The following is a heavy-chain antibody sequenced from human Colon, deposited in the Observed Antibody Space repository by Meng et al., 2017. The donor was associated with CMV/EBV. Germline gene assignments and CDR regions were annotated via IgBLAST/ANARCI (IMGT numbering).Heavy chain of an antibody. CDR3: ARVPGGTTGWFDP. J-gene: IGHJ5*02. CDR2: ISSSGSTT. Sequence: GGSLRLSCAASGFIFSDYPMNWIRQAPGKGLEWISYISSSGSTTYSADSVKGRFTISRDNAKNSLYLQMNSLRAEDTAVYFCARVPGGTTGWFDPWGQGTLVTVSS. D-gene: IGHD1-1*01. V-gene: IGHV3-11*01. CDR1: GFIFSDYP.